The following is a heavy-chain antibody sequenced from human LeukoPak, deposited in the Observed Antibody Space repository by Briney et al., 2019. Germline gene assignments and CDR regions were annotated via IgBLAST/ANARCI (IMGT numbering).Heavy chain of an antibody. CDR2: MNPNSGNT. V-gene: IGHV1-8*03. CDR3: ATESYYYYGMDV. J-gene: IGHJ6*02. CDR1: GYTFTSYD. Sequence: ASVKVSCKASGYTFTSYDINWVRQATGQGLEWMGWMNPNSGNTGYAQKFQGRVTITRNTSISTAYMELSSLRSEDTAVYYCATESYYYYGMDVWGQGTTVTVSS.